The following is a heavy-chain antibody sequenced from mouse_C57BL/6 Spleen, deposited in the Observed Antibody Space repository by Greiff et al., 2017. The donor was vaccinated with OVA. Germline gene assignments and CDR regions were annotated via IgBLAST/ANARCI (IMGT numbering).Heavy chain of an antibody. Sequence: DVKLVESGPGLVKPSQSLSLTCSVTGYSITSGYYWNWIRQFPGNKLEWMGYISYDGSNNYNPSLKNRISITRDTSKNQFFLKLNSVTTEDTATYYCARMDYWGQGTTLTVSS. CDR2: ISYDGSN. CDR1: GYSITSGYY. CDR3: ARMDY. J-gene: IGHJ2*01. V-gene: IGHV3-6*01.